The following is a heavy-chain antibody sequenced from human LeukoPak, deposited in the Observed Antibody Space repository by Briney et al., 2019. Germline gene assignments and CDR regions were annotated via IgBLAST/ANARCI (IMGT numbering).Heavy chain of an antibody. CDR1: GFTFSSYD. J-gene: IGHJ6*02. CDR2: IGTAGDT. CDR3: ARATETPYYYGMDV. V-gene: IGHV3-13*01. Sequence: GGSLRLSCAASGFTFSSYDMHWVRQATGKGLEWVSAIGTAGDTYYPGSVKGRFTISRENAKNSLYLQMNSLRDGDTAVYYCARATETPYYYGMDVWGQGTTVTVSS.